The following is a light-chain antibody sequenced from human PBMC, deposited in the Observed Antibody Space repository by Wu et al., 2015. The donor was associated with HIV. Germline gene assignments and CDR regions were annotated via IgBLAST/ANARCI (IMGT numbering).Light chain of an antibody. Sequence: EIVLTQSPATLSLSPGERATLSCRASQSVRNYLAWFQQKPGQAPRLPIYDASNRATGIPARFSGSGSGTDFTLTISSLEPEDFALYYCQQRSNWPWTFGQGTKVEFK. J-gene: IGKJ1*01. CDR2: DAS. CDR3: QQRSNWPWT. V-gene: IGKV3-11*01. CDR1: QSVRNY.